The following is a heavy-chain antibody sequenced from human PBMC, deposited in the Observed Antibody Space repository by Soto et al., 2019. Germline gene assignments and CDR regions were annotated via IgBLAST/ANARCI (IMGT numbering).Heavy chain of an antibody. V-gene: IGHV3-7*01. CDR2: IKQDGSEK. Sequence: EVQLVESGGGLVQPGGSLRLPCAASGFTFSNYWMSWVRQAPGKGLEWVANIKQDGSEKNYVDSVKGRFTISRDNAKNSLDLQMNSLRAEDTAVYYCASVAIWGQGTPVTVSS. CDR3: ASVAI. J-gene: IGHJ4*02. D-gene: IGHD5-12*01. CDR1: GFTFSNYW.